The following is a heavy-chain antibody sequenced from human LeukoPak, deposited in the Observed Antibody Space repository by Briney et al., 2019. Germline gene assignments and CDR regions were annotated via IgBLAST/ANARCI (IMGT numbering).Heavy chain of an antibody. CDR2: IYYSGST. J-gene: IGHJ4*02. CDR1: GGSISSYY. CDR3: ASLPEPS. V-gene: IGHV4-59*08. Sequence: PSETLSRTCTVSGGSISSYYWSWLRQPQGKGLEWIGYIYYSGSTNYNPSLKSRVTISVDTSKNQFSLKLSSVTAADPAVYYCASLPEPSWGQGTLVTVSS.